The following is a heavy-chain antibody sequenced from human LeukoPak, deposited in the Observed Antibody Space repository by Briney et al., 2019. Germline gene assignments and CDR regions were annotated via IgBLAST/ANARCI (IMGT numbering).Heavy chain of an antibody. CDR2: IYYSGST. CDR3: ARRYLERHGVNWFDP. CDR1: GGSISSYY. V-gene: IGHV4-59*12. Sequence: SETLSLTCTVSGGSISSYYWSWIRQPPGKGLEWIGYIYYSGSTNYNPSLKSRVTISVDTSKNQFSLKLSSVTAADTAVYYCARRYLERHGVNWFDPWGQGTLVTVSS. D-gene: IGHD1-1*01. J-gene: IGHJ5*02.